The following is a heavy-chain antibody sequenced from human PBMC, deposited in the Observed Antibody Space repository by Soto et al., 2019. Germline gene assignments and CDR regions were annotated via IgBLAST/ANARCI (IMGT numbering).Heavy chain of an antibody. Sequence: QEQLVQSGAEVKKPGASVKVSCKTSGYTFTDYDINWVRQATGQRLEWIGWMNPNSGETGYAQKFQGRVTTTKSASLSTAYLELRSQRSEGTAVYYCARVAVAARPRWYNWFDPWGQGSLVNVSS. CDR3: ARVAVAARPRWYNWFDP. J-gene: IGHJ5*02. CDR2: MNPNSGET. D-gene: IGHD2-15*01. CDR1: GYTFTDYD. V-gene: IGHV1-8*01.